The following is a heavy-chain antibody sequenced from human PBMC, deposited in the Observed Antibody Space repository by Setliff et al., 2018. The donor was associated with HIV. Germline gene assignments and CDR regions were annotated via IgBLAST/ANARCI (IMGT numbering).Heavy chain of an antibody. J-gene: IGHJ5*02. CDR1: GDSISSYY. CDR2: IYYGST. V-gene: IGHV4-59*08. CDR3: ARRRCSAASCPDNSWNWLDP. Sequence: SETLSLTCTVSGDSISSYYWNWIRQPPGKALEWIGYIYYGSTHYNPSFEGRVTISVDTSKNQFSMKLRSVTAADTAMYYCARRRCSAASCPDNSWNWLDPWGQGTLVTSPQ. D-gene: IGHD2-15*01.